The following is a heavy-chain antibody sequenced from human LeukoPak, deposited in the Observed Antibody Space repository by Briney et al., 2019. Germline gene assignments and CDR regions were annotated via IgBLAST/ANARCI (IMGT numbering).Heavy chain of an antibody. J-gene: IGHJ4*02. CDR2: IKQDGSEK. CDR1: GFTFSSYG. V-gene: IGHV3-7*01. CDR3: ARGLRWNDY. D-gene: IGHD4-23*01. Sequence: GGSLRLSCAASGFTFSSYGMHWVRQAPGKGLEWVANIKQDGSEKYYVDSVKGRFTISRDNAKNSLYLQMNSLRAEDTAVYYCARGLRWNDYWGQGTLVTVSS.